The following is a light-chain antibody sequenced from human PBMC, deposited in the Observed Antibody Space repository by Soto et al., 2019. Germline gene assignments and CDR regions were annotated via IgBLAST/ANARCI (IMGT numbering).Light chain of an antibody. CDR2: LAS. CDR1: QSVSSK. CDR3: QQYGSSPPWT. V-gene: IGKV3-20*01. Sequence: EIVMTPSPATLSVSPGERAALSCRASQSVSSKVAWYQQKPGQAPRLLIYLASSRATGIPDRFSGSGSGTDFTLTISRLEPEDFAVYYCQQYGSSPPWTFGQGTKVDIK. J-gene: IGKJ1*01.